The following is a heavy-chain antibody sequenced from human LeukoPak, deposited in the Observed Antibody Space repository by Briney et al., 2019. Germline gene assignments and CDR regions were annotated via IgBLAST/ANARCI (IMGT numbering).Heavy chain of an antibody. D-gene: IGHD1-20*01. CDR1: GFTFSTCV. J-gene: IGHJ5*02. Sequence: GGSLRLSCAASGFTFSTCVMLWVRQAPGMGLEYVSSIDPNGKTSYYANSVKGRFTISRDNSNNMLYLQMGSLTTEDMAVYYCAAQTILTGAYDPWGQGTLVTVSS. V-gene: IGHV3-64*01. CDR2: IDPNGKTS. CDR3: AAQTILTGAYDP.